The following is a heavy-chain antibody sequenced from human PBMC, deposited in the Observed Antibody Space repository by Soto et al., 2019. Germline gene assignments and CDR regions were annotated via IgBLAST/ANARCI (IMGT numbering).Heavy chain of an antibody. D-gene: IGHD3-3*01. CDR3: ARAIFGVDYYYYSYMDV. J-gene: IGHJ6*03. V-gene: IGHV4-34*01. CDR2: INHSGST. CDR1: GGSFSGYY. Sequence: ETLSLTCAVYGGSFSGYYWSWIRQPPGKGLEWIGEINHSGSTNYNPSLKSRVTISVDTSKNQFSLKLSSVTAADTAVYYCARAIFGVDYYYYSYMDVWGKGTTVTVSS.